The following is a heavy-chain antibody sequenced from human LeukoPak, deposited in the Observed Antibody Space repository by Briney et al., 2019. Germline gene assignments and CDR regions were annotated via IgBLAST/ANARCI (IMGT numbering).Heavy chain of an antibody. Sequence: PGGSLRLSCAASGFTFSTYNMNWVRQAPGKGLEWVSYISSSSSTIYYADSVKGRFTISRDNAKNSLSLRMNSLRDEDTAVYYCAGPRGGNTRDFEYWGQGTLVTVSS. CDR2: ISSSSSTI. J-gene: IGHJ4*02. D-gene: IGHD2-2*01. CDR1: GFTFSTYN. CDR3: AGPRGGNTRDFEY. V-gene: IGHV3-48*02.